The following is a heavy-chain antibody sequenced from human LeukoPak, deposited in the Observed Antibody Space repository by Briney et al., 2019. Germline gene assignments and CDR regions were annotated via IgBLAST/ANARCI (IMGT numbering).Heavy chain of an antibody. CDR2: IYPGDSDT. D-gene: IGHD5-12*01. CDR1: GYSFSDYW. V-gene: IGHV5-51*01. CDR3: ARRGYNGYDSYTFDY. J-gene: IGHJ4*02. Sequence: GESLKISCKGSGYSFSDYWIGWVRQMPGKGLEWMGIIYPGDSDTRYSPSFQGQVPLSADKPISTAYLQWSSLEASDTAMYYLARRGYNGYDSYTFDYWGQGSLVTVSS.